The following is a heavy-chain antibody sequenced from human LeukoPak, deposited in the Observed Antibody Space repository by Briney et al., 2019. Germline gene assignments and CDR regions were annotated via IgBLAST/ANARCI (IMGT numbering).Heavy chain of an antibody. D-gene: IGHD6-19*01. CDR2: MNPNSGNT. CDR3: AREGIAVAGLDY. CDR1: GYTFTGYY. V-gene: IGHV1-8*02. J-gene: IGHJ4*02. Sequence: ASVKVSCKASGYTFTGYYMHWVRQAPGQGLEWMGWMNPNSGNTGYAQKFQGRVTMTRNTSISTAYMELSSLRSEDTAVYYCAREGIAVAGLDYWGQGTLVTVSS.